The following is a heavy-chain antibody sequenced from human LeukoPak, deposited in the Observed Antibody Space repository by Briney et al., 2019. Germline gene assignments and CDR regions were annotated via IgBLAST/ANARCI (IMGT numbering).Heavy chain of an antibody. D-gene: IGHD3-22*01. J-gene: IGHJ4*02. CDR3: ARDYGEYYYDSSGYYGGFDY. Sequence: GGSLRLSCVASGFAFSSYWMSWVRQAPGKGLECVADIKQDGSAKYYVDSVKGRFTISRDNAKNSLYLQMNSLRAEDTAVYYCARDYGEYYYDSSGYYGGFDYWGQGTLVTVSS. V-gene: IGHV3-7*01. CDR2: IKQDGSAK. CDR1: GFAFSSYW.